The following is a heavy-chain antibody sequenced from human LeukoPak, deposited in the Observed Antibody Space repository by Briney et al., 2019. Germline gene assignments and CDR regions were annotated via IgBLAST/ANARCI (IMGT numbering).Heavy chain of an antibody. CDR1: SGSISNYD. V-gene: IGHV4-4*07. CDR3: ARLTSSWYQDWYFDL. J-gene: IGHJ2*01. CDR2: IYTSGST. Sequence: SETLSLTCTVSSGSISNYDWSWIRQPAGKGLEWIGRIYTSGSTNYNPSLKSRVTMSVDTSKKQFSLKLSSVTAADTAVYYCARLTSSWYQDWYFDLWGRGTLVTVSS. D-gene: IGHD6-13*01.